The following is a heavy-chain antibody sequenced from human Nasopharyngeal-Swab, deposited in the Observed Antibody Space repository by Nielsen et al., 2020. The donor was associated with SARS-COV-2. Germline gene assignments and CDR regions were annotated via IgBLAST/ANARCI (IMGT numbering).Heavy chain of an antibody. V-gene: IGHV3-48*02. D-gene: IGHD6-13*01. J-gene: IGHJ5*02. Sequence: GESLKISCAASGFTFSSHSMNWVRQAPGKGLEWVSYISSSSSTIYYADSVKGRFTISRDNAKNSLYLQMNSLRDEDTAVYYCARDIGPFAAPNWFDPWGQGTLVTVSS. CDR2: ISSSSSTI. CDR1: GFTFSSHS. CDR3: ARDIGPFAAPNWFDP.